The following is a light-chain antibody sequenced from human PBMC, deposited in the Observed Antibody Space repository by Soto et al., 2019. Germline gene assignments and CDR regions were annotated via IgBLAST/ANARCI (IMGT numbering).Light chain of an antibody. CDR1: QSVLYSSNNKNY. CDR2: WAS. CDR3: QQRSHWPLT. V-gene: IGKV4-1*01. J-gene: IGKJ4*01. Sequence: IVMTQFPDALAVSLGARATINCKSSQSVLYSSNNKNYLACYQQKPGQPPKLLIYWASTRESGVPDRFSGSGSGTDFTLTISSLEPGDFALYYCQQRSHWPLTFGGGTKGGYQ.